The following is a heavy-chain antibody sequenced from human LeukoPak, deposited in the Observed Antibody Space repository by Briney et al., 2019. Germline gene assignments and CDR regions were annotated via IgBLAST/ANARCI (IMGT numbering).Heavy chain of an antibody. CDR1: GFTFSSYS. CDR3: ARGYYGSGSYFLDF. Sequence: GGSLRHSCAASGFTFSSYSMNWVRQAPGKGLEWVSYVSSGSGTIYYADSVKGRFTISRDNANNSLYLQMNGLRDEDTAVYYCARGYYGSGSYFLDFCGQGTLVTVSS. V-gene: IGHV3-48*02. CDR2: VSSGSGTI. J-gene: IGHJ4*02. D-gene: IGHD3-10*01.